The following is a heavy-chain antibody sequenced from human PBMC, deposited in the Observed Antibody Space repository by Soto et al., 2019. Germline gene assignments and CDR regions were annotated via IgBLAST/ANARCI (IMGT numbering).Heavy chain of an antibody. D-gene: IGHD3-10*01. J-gene: IGHJ4*02. CDR1: GGSVTGGGGY. Sequence: QVQLQESGPGLVKPSQTLSLTCTVSGGSVTGGGGYWSWVRQHPGKGLEWIGYIYNSGSTSYNPSLKSRVTISIDMSKNQFSLRLSSMTAADTAVYYCARDLVRGVGGYWGQETLVTVSS. V-gene: IGHV4-31*03. CDR3: ARDLVRGVGGY. CDR2: IYNSGST.